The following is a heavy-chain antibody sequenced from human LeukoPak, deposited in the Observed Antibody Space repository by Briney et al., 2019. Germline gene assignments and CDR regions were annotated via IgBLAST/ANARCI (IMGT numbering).Heavy chain of an antibody. D-gene: IGHD3-10*01. CDR3: ARAAPVDSVWFGMLPDYFDS. J-gene: IGHJ4*02. V-gene: IGHV4-39*07. CDR1: GGSISSSSYY. Sequence: PSETLSLTCTVSGGSISSSSYYWGWIRQPPGKGLEWIGSIYYSGSTYYNPSLKSRVTISVDTSKNQFSLKLSSVTAADTAVYYCARAAPVDSVWFGMLPDYFDSWGQGNLVTVSS. CDR2: IYYSGST.